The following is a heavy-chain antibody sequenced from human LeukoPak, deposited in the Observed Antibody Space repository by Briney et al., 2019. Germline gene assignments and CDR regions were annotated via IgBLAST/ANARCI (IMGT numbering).Heavy chain of an antibody. CDR2: IYHSGST. D-gene: IGHD5-18*01. Sequence: SETLSLTCAVSGYSISSGYYWGWIRQPPGKGLEWIGSIYHSGSTYYNPSLKSRVTISVDTSKNQFSLKPSSVTAADTAVYYCARRGYSYGYDYWGQGTLVTVSS. V-gene: IGHV4-38-2*01. J-gene: IGHJ4*02. CDR3: ARRGYSYGYDY. CDR1: GYSISSGYY.